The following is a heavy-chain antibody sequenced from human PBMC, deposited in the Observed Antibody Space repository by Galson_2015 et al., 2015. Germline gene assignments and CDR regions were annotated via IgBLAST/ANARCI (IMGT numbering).Heavy chain of an antibody. D-gene: IGHD6-19*01. J-gene: IGHJ5*02. Sequence: SVKVSCKAAAGTFNSHGINWVRQAPGQGLEWMGGIILLFGTTRYAQTFQGRVTITADKSTSTVSMELSSLRSEDTAVYYCARGLDWFNRWGQGTLVTVSS. CDR1: AGTFNSHG. CDR3: ARGLDWFNR. CDR2: IILLFGTT. V-gene: IGHV1-69*06.